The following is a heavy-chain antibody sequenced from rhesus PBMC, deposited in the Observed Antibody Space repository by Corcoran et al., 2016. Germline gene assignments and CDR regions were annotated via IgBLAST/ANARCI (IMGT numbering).Heavy chain of an antibody. CDR2: IDHRETDT. V-gene: IGHV5-20*02. CDR1: GYSFTSYW. Sequence: EVQLVQSGAEVKRPGESLKISCTTSGYSFTSYWIRWVRQMPGKVLEWMGAIDHRETDTRYSPSFQGEVNISADKSISTAYLQWSSLKASETSTYYCEKMARGAEDCEFWGQGVLVTGSS. J-gene: IGHJ1*01. D-gene: IGHD2-39*01. CDR3: EKMARGAEDCEF.